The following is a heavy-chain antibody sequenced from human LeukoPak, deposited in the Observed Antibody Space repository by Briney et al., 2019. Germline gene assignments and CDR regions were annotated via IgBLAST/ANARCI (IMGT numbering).Heavy chain of an antibody. V-gene: IGHV3-23*01. CDR3: AKDLEPTAAGQIDY. CDR2: ISGSGGST. CDR1: GFTFSSYA. J-gene: IGHJ4*02. Sequence: GGSLRLSCAASGFTFSSYAMSWVRQAPGKGXXXXXAISGSGGSTYYADSVKGRFTISRDNSKNTLYLQMNSLRAEDTAVYYCAKDLEPTAAGQIDYWGQGTLVTVSS. D-gene: IGHD6-13*01.